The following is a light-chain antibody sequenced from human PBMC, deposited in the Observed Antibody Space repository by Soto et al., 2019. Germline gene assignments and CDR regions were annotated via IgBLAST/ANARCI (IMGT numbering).Light chain of an antibody. CDR3: QHYGSSLRP. CDR2: GAS. J-gene: IGKJ1*01. CDR1: QSVDSSY. Sequence: ETVLTQSPGTLSLSPGERATLSCWASQSVDSSYLAWYQQKPGQAPRLLIYGASSRATGVPDRFSGSGSGTDFTLTISRLEPEDFAVYYCQHYGSSLRPFGQGTKVDIK. V-gene: IGKV3-20*01.